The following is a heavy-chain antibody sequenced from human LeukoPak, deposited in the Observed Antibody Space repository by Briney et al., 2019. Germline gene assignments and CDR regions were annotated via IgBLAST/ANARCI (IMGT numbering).Heavy chain of an antibody. V-gene: IGHV4-31*03. J-gene: IGHJ4*02. Sequence: SQTLSLTCTVSGGSISSGGYYWSWIRQHPGKGLEWIGYIYYSGSSCYNPSLKSRVTISEDTSKNQVSLKLTSVTAADTAVYYCARVMVAKGINFDYWGQGTLVTVSS. D-gene: IGHD3-10*01. CDR2: IYYSGSS. CDR3: ARVMVAKGINFDY. CDR1: GGSISSGGYY.